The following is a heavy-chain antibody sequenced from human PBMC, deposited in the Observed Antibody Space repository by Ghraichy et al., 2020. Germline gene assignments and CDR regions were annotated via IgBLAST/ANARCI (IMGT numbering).Heavy chain of an antibody. Sequence: GGSLRLSCAASGFTFSNYWMNWVRQAPGKGLVWVSRIYDDGSIKHYVDSVKGRFTISRDNAKNMVYLQMNSLRAEDTAIYYCVRAFDYWGQGTLVTVSS. CDR1: GFTFSNYW. CDR3: VRAFDY. V-gene: IGHV3-74*01. J-gene: IGHJ4*02. CDR2: IYDDGSIK.